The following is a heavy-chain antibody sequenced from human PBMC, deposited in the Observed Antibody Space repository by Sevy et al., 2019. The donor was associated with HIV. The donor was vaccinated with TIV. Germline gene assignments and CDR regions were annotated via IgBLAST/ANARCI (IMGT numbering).Heavy chain of an antibody. D-gene: IGHD3-16*01. CDR3: AKDVREVWGVEY. Sequence: GGSLRLSCAASGFTFSSYGMHWVRQAPGKGLEWVAVISNDGTYKKYADSVKGRFTISRDNFKNTLFLQMNSLRAEDTAVYYCAKDVREVWGVEYWGQGTLVTVSS. J-gene: IGHJ4*02. CDR2: ISNDGTYK. CDR1: GFTFSSYG. V-gene: IGHV3-30*18.